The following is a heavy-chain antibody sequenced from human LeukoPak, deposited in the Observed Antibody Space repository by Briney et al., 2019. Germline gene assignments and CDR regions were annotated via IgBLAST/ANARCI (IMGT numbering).Heavy chain of an antibody. Sequence: PGWSLRLSCAASGFTFSSYEMNWVRQAPGKGLEWISYISSSGSNVYYADSVKGRFTISRDNAKNSLYLQMNSLRAEDTAIYYCATTVLIPRSFDYWGQGTLVTVSS. CDR2: ISSSGSNV. CDR1: GFTFSSYE. J-gene: IGHJ4*02. V-gene: IGHV3-48*03. CDR3: ATTVLIPRSFDY. D-gene: IGHD4-23*01.